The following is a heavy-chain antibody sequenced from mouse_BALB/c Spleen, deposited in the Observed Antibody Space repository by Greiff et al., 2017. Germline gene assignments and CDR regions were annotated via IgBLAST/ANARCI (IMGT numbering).Heavy chain of an antibody. V-gene: IGHV14-1*02. CDR2: IDPENGNT. Sequence: EVKLQQSGAELVRPGALVKLSCKASGFNIKDYYMHWVKQRPEQGLEWIGWIDPENGNTIYDPKFQGKASITADTSSNTAYLQLSSLTSEDTAVYYCARPMITTGNWFAYWGQGTLVTVSA. J-gene: IGHJ3*01. D-gene: IGHD2-4*01. CDR1: GFNIKDYY. CDR3: ARPMITTGNWFAY.